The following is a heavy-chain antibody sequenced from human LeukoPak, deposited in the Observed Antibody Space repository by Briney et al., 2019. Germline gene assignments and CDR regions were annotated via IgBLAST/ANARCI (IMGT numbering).Heavy chain of an antibody. Sequence: SETLSLTCAVYGGSFSGYYWSWIRQPPGKGLEWIGEINHSGSTNYNPSLKSRVTISVDTSKNQFSLKLSSVTAADTAVYYCARRGAIKLLWFGESPHYSDYWGQGTLVTVSS. CDR2: INHSGST. V-gene: IGHV4-34*01. D-gene: IGHD3-10*01. CDR3: ARRGAIKLLWFGESPHYSDY. J-gene: IGHJ4*02. CDR1: GGSFSGYY.